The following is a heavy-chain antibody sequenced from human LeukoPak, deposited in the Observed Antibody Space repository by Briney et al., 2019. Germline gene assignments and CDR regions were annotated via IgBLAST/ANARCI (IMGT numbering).Heavy chain of an antibody. V-gene: IGHV1-2*02. CDR3: ARGDMVVRYFDPYAFDI. D-gene: IGHD3-9*01. Sequence: GASVKVSFKASGYTFTSYYMHWVRQAQGQGLEWMGWINPNNDGTNYAQKFQGRVTMTSDTSISTAYMELSSLRSDDTAVYYCARGDMVVRYFDPYAFDIWGQGTMVTVSS. J-gene: IGHJ3*02. CDR2: INPNNDGT. CDR1: GYTFTSYY.